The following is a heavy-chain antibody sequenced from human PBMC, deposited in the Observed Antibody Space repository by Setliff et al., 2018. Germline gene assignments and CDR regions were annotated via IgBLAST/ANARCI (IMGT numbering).Heavy chain of an antibody. Sequence: SETLSLTCAVSGVSINSLNWWTWVRQPPGKGLEWIGEIYHDGPSVHYNPSLKSRVTMSVDKSKNQFSLELRAVTAADTALYYCARENGYCSGGACYFMFDYWGQGTLVTVSS. J-gene: IGHJ4*02. CDR1: GVSINSLNW. CDR2: IYHDGPS. V-gene: IGHV4-4*02. D-gene: IGHD2-15*01. CDR3: ARENGYCSGGACYFMFDY.